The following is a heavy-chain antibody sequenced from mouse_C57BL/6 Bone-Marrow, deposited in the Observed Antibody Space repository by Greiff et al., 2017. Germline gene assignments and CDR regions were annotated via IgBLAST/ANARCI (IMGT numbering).Heavy chain of an antibody. J-gene: IGHJ3*01. D-gene: IGHD2-2*01. CDR1: GYTFTSYW. V-gene: IGHV1-59*01. Sequence: VQLKQPGAELVRPGTSVKLSCKASGYTFTSYWMHWVKQRPGQGLEWIGVIDPSDSYTNYNQKFKGKATLTVDTSSSTAYMQLSSLTSEDSAVYYCARKALFYYGYDEGFAYWGQGTLVTVSA. CDR3: ARKALFYYGYDEGFAY. CDR2: IDPSDSYT.